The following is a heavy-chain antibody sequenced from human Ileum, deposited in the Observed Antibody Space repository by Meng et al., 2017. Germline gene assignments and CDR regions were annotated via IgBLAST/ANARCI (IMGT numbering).Heavy chain of an antibody. CDR1: GGSISSYY. V-gene: IGHV4-59*01. J-gene: IGHJ4*02. Sequence: GSLRLSCTVSGGSISSYYWSWIRQPPGKGLEWIGYIYYSGSTNYNPSLKSRVTISVDTSKNQFSLKLSSVTAADTAVYYCARATATNYRFDYWGQGTRVTGYS. CDR2: IYYSGST. CDR3: ARATATNYRFDY. D-gene: IGHD4-11*01.